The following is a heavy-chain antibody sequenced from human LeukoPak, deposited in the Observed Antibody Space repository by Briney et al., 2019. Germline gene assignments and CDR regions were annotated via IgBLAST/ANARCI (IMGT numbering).Heavy chain of an antibody. J-gene: IGHJ4*02. Sequence: GASLRLSCAASGFGFGAYAMIWVRQAPGKGLEWVSLIHDDAATTYYADSVRGRFTVSRDNSKNTLYLEMNSLRAEDTAVYYCAKGKGGTSFNYCFDYWGQGTPVSVSS. CDR1: GFGFGAYA. CDR3: AKGKGGTSFNYCFDY. CDR2: IHDDAATT. V-gene: IGHV3-23*01. D-gene: IGHD2/OR15-2a*01.